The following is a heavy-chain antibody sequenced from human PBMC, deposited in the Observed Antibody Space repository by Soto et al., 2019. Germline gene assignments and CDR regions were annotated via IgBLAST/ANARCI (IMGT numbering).Heavy chain of an antibody. J-gene: IGHJ4*02. CDR1: GFTFSNFG. Sequence: GGSLRLSCAASGFTFSNFGMSWVRQAPGKGLEWVSAISASSASTYYADSVLGRFTISRDNSKNQFSLKLSSVTAADTAVYYCARQEYNWNYGPFDYWGQGTLVTVSS. CDR3: ARQEYNWNYGPFDY. D-gene: IGHD1-7*01. V-gene: IGHV3-23*01. CDR2: ISASSAST.